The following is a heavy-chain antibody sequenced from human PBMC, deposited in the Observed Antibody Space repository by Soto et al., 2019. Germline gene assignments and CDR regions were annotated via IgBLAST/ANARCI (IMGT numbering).Heavy chain of an antibody. CDR3: AKDLLEGSGSH. D-gene: IGHD3-10*01. CDR1: GFTFSSYG. CDR2: ISYDGSNK. V-gene: IGHV3-30*18. Sequence: QVQLVESGGGVVQPGRSLRLYCAASGFTFSSYGMHWVRQAPGKGLEWVAVISYDGSNKYYADSVKGRFTISRDNSKNTLYLQMNSLRAEDTAVYYCAKDLLEGSGSHWGQGTLVTVSS. J-gene: IGHJ4*02.